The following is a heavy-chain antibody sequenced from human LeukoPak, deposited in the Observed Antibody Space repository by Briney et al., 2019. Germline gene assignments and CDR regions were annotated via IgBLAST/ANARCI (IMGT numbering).Heavy chain of an antibody. J-gene: IGHJ4*02. V-gene: IGHV4-34*01. Sequence: PSETLSLTCAVYGGSFSGYYWSWIRQPPGKGLEWIGEINHSGSTNYNPSLKSRVTISVDTSKNQFSLKLSPVTAADTAVYYCARGGWSDYWGQGTLVTVSS. CDR3: ARGGWSDY. D-gene: IGHD6-19*01. CDR2: INHSGST. CDR1: GGSFSGYY.